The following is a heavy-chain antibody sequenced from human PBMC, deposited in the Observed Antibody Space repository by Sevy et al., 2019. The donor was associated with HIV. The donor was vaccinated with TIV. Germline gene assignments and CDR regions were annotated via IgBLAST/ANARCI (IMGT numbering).Heavy chain of an antibody. CDR1: GGSISSSTYY. CDR3: ARLGGLRFFDWSSLNYFDY. D-gene: IGHD3-9*01. CDR2: VYFTGST. Sequence: SETLSLTCSVSGGSISSSTYYWGWIRQPPGRGLECIGSVYFTGSTYYNPSLKSRVTISVDTSKNEFSLKVNSVTAADTAVYYCARLGGLRFFDWSSLNYFDYWSQGTLVTVSS. V-gene: IGHV4-39*01. J-gene: IGHJ4*02.